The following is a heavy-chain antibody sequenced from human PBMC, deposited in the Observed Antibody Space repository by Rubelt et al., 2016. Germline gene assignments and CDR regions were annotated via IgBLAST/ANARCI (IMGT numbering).Heavy chain of an antibody. CDR2: LSGSGGST. V-gene: IGHV3-23*01. CDR3: AKEWGPDIVVVPAASAH. Sequence: EVQLLESGGGLVQSGESLRLSCAASGFTFSSYAMSWVRQAPGKGLEWVSGLSGSGGSTYYADSVKGRFPISRDNSKNTLHLQMNSLGAEETAVYYWAKEWGPDIVVVPAASAHWGQGTLVTVSS. D-gene: IGHD2-2*01. J-gene: IGHJ4*02. CDR1: GFTFSSYA.